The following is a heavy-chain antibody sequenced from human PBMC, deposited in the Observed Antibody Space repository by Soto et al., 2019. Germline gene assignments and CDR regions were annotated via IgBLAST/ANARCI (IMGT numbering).Heavy chain of an antibody. CDR1: GGSISSYY. J-gene: IGHJ5*02. D-gene: IGHD3-10*01. V-gene: IGHV4-59*13. Sequence: QVQLQESGPGLVKSSETLSLTCTVTGGSISSYYWSWIRRPPGKGLEWIGHIYDSGSTNYNPSLESRVTISLDTSTNQFSLKFSSVTAADTAVYYCARAQPFEFHNRFDPWGQGTLVSVSA. CDR3: ARAQPFEFHNRFDP. CDR2: IYDSGST.